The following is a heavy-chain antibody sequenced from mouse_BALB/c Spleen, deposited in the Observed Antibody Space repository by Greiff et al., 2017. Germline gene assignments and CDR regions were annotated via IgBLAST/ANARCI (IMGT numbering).Heavy chain of an antibody. CDR1: GYTFTSSW. CDR2: IFPGTGTT. CDR3: ARRGDY. J-gene: IGHJ2*01. Sequence: QVQLQQSGAELVKPGASVKLSCKPSGYTFTSSWIQWVKQRPGQGLGWIGEIFPGTGTTYYNEKFKGKATLTIDTSSSTAYMQLSSLTSEDSAVYFWARRGDYWGQGTTLTVSS. V-gene: IGHV1S132*01.